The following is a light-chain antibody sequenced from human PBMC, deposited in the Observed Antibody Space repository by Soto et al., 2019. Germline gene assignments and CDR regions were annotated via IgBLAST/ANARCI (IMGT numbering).Light chain of an antibody. J-gene: IGLJ2*01. CDR1: SSDVGGYNY. CDR3: SSYTSSSTV. Sequence: QSVLTQPASVSGSPGQSITISCTGTSSDVGGYNYVSWYQQHPDKAPKLMIYDVSNRPSGVSNRFSGSKSGNTASLTISGLQAEDEADYYCSSYTSSSTVFGGGTKVTVL. CDR2: DVS. V-gene: IGLV2-14*01.